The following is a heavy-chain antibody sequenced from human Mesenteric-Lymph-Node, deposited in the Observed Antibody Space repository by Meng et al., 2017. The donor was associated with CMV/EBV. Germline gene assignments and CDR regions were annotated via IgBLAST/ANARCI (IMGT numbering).Heavy chain of an antibody. CDR1: FSRYA. Sequence: FSRYAMHWVRQAPGKGLEWVAVISYDGSNKYYADSVKGRFTSSRDNSKNTLYLQMNSLRAEDTAVYYCARDGRAVYSSGWDEGDYFDYWGQGTLVTVSS. CDR2: ISYDGSNK. J-gene: IGHJ4*02. CDR3: ARDGRAVYSSGWDEGDYFDY. V-gene: IGHV3-30-3*01. D-gene: IGHD6-19*01.